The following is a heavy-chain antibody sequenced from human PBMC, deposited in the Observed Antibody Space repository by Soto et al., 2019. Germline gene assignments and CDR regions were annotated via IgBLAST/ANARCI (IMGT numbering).Heavy chain of an antibody. CDR3: ARCRWEPDHYYYYYGLAA. J-gene: IGHJ6*01. CDR1: GYSFTSYW. Sequence: GESLKISCKGSGYSFTSYWIGWVRQMPGKGLEWMGIIYPGDSDTRYSPSFQGQVTISADKSISTAYLPWSSLKASDTAMYYCARCRWEPDHYYYYYGLAAWGQGTTVTVSS. CDR2: IYPGDSDT. D-gene: IGHD1-26*01. V-gene: IGHV5-51*01.